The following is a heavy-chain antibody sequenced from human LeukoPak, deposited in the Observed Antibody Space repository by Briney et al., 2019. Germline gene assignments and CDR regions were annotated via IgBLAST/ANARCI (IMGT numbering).Heavy chain of an antibody. CDR2: ITPSGGST. CDR1: GYTFTGYY. Sequence: EASVKVSCKASGYTFTGYYMHWVRQAPGQGLEWMGIITPSGGSTNYAQKFQGRVTMTRDTSTSTVYMDLTSLRSEDTAVYYCARGYYDFPFWGQGTLVTVSS. V-gene: IGHV1-46*01. J-gene: IGHJ4*02. D-gene: IGHD3-3*01. CDR3: ARGYYDFPF.